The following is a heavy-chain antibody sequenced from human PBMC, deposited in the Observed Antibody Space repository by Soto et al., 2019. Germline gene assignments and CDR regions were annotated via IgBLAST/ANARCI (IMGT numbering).Heavy chain of an antibody. CDR1: GFTFSSYG. CDR3: ARGAGGECSSTSCYLVDY. CDR2: IWYDGSNK. V-gene: IGHV3-33*01. J-gene: IGHJ4*01. D-gene: IGHD2-2*01. Sequence: QVQLVESGGGVVQPGRSLRLSCAASGFTFSSYGMHWVRQAPGKGLEWVAVIWYDGSNKYYADSVKGRFTISRDNSKNTLYLQMNSLRAEDTAVYYCARGAGGECSSTSCYLVDYWGHGTLVTVSS.